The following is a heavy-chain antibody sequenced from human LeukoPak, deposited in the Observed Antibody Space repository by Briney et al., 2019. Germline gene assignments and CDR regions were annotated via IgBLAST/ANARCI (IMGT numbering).Heavy chain of an antibody. CDR3: ARVSHYYGSEIEY. CDR1: GYTFTSYG. J-gene: IGHJ4*02. Sequence: ASVKISCKASGYTFTSYGITWVRQAPGQGLEWMGWISAYNGNTNYAQKVQGRVTMTTDTSTSTAYMELRSLRSDDTAVYYCARVSHYYGSEIEYWGQGTLVTVSS. CDR2: ISAYNGNT. D-gene: IGHD3-10*01. V-gene: IGHV1-18*01.